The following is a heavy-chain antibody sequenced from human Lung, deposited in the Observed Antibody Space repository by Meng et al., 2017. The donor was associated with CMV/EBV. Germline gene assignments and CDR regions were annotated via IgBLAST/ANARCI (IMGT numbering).Heavy chain of an antibody. CDR1: GYTFTDYY. Sequence: SVXVSXXTSGYTFTDYYVHWVRQAPGQGLEWMGIINPNCGTTRYAQKFQGRVTMTRDTSTSAVYMELSSLRSEDTAVYYCARSPTITIFGVIRTSYFDYWGQGTXVTVSS. D-gene: IGHD3-3*01. CDR2: INPNCGTT. CDR3: ARSPTITIFGVIRTSYFDY. J-gene: IGHJ4*02. V-gene: IGHV1-46*01.